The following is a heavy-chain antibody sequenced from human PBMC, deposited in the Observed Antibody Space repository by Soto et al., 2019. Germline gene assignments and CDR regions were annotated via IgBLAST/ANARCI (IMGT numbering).Heavy chain of an antibody. CDR1: GGSVNGGSYY. CDR3: ARDSSMTYYYGMDV. J-gene: IGHJ6*01. V-gene: IGHV4-61*01. Sequence: SETLSLTCTVSGGSVNGGSYYWSWIRQSPGKGLEWIGYIYYSGSTNSNPSLKSRVTISLDTSKNQFSLKLSSVTAADTAVYYCARDSSMTYYYGMDVWGQGTTVTVSS. CDR2: IYYSGST.